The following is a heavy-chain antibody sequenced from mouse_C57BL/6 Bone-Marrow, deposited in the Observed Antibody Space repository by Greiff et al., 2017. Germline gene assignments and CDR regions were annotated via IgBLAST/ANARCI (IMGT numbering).Heavy chain of an antibody. CDR2: INPYNGDT. CDR3: ARGHYVSSYGAMDY. V-gene: IGHV1-20*01. CDR1: GYSFTGYF. Sequence: EVQLQQSGPELVKPGDSVKISCKASGYSFTGYFMNWVMQSHGKSLEWIGRINPYNGDTFYTQKFKGKATLTVDKSSSTAHMELRSLTSEDSAVYYCARGHYVSSYGAMDYWGRGTSGTVYS. J-gene: IGHJ4*01. D-gene: IGHD1-1*01.